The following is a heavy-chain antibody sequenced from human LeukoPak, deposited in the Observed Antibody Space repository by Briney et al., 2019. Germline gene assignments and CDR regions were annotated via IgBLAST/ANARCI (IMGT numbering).Heavy chain of an antibody. CDR2: MNPNSGNT. V-gene: IGHV1-8*01. J-gene: IGHJ6*03. CDR3: ARARFGELLQGSYYYYYYMDV. D-gene: IGHD3-10*01. CDR1: GYTFTSYD. Sequence: ALVKVSCKASGYTFTSYDINWVRQATGQGLEWMGWMNPNSGNTGYAQKFQGRVTMTRNTSISTAYMELSSLRSEDTAVYYCARARFGELLQGSYYYYYYMDVWGKGTTVTVSS.